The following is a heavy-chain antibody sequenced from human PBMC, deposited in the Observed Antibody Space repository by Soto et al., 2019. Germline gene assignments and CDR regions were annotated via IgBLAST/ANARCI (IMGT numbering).Heavy chain of an antibody. CDR3: SRDVVVGAKALNY. D-gene: IGHD2-15*01. CDR2: IKEDGSEK. Sequence: EVQLVESGGGLVQPGGSLRLSCAASGFTFSRYWMTWVRQAPGKGLEWVANIKEDGSEKHYVDSARGRFTISRDNAKHSLYLQMNSLRVEDTAVYFCSRDVVVGAKALNYWGQGTLVTVSS. CDR1: GFTFSRYW. V-gene: IGHV3-7*01. J-gene: IGHJ4*02.